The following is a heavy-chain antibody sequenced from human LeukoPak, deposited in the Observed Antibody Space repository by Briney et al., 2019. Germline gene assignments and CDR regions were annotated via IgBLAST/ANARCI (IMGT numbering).Heavy chain of an antibody. CDR1: GYTFTGYY. D-gene: IGHD1-20*01. CDR3: ARFRYNWNGFDY. V-gene: IGHV1-2*02. Sequence: ASVKVSCKASGYTFTGYYMHWVRQAPGQGLEWMGWINPNSGGTNYAQKFQGRVTMTRDTSISTAYMELSRLRSDDTAVYYCARFRYNWNGFDYWGQGTLVTSPQ. J-gene: IGHJ4*02. CDR2: INPNSGGT.